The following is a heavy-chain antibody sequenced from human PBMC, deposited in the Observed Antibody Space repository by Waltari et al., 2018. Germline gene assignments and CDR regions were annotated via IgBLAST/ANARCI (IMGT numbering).Heavy chain of an antibody. D-gene: IGHD2-15*01. CDR2: SIPMLGIA. CDR1: GGTFSSYA. CDR3: ARLRDIEVVVAAGAFDI. Sequence: QVQLVQSGAEVKKPGSSVKVSCKASGGTFSSYAISWVRQAHGQGLEGRGGSIPMLGIANYARRFQGRVTISADKSTSTAYRELSSLRSEDTAVYYCARLRDIEVVVAAGAFDIWGQGTMVTVSS. V-gene: IGHV1-69*10. J-gene: IGHJ3*02.